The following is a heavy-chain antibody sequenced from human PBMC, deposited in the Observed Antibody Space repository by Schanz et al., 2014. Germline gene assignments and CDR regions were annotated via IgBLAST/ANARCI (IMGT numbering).Heavy chain of an antibody. D-gene: IGHD2-15*01. CDR2: VSASGGGP. CDR1: GFTFRSYA. J-gene: IGHJ4*02. Sequence: EVQLLESGGGLVQPGGSLRLSCIGSGFTFRSYALGWVRQAPGKGLEWVSLVSASGGGPFYADSVKGRFTISRDNSRNTMYLQKSSMRAEDAAVYYCVKDDRGDVVVVDANYWGQGAQVTVSS. CDR3: VKDDRGDVVVVDANY. V-gene: IGHV3-23*01.